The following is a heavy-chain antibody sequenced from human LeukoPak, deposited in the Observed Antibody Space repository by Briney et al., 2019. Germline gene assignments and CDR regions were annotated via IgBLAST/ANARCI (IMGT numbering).Heavy chain of an antibody. D-gene: IGHD6-19*01. CDR2: IRYDGSNK. V-gene: IGHV3-30*02. CDR1: GFTFSSYG. CDR3: ARGRSRYSSGWYVPEEYFQH. J-gene: IGHJ1*01. Sequence: PGGSLRLSCAASGFTFSSYGMHWVRQAPGKGLEWVAFIRYDGSNKYYADSVKGRFTISRDNSKNTLYLQMNSLRAEDTAVYYCARGRSRYSSGWYVPEEYFQHWGQGTLVTVSS.